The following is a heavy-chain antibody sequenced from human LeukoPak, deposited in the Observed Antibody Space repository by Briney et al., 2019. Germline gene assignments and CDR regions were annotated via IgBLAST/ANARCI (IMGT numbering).Heavy chain of an antibody. CDR2: IASKTYGGTA. V-gene: IGHV3-49*04. Sequence: GGSLRLSCTASGFTFGDYAMTWVRQAPGKGLEWVGFIASKTYGGTAEYAASVKGRFTISRDDSKSIAYLQMNSLKTEDTAVYYCTRDQTPYYWGQGTLVTVSS. J-gene: IGHJ4*02. CDR1: GFTFGDYA. CDR3: TRDQTPYY.